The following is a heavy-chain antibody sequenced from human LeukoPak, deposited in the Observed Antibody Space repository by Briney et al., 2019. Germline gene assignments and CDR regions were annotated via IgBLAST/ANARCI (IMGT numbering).Heavy chain of an antibody. CDR1: GFTFSSYS. CDR3: ARDILGYGGCFDD. Sequence: GGSLRLSCAASGFTFSSYSMRGVRQGPGKGLERGAVISYDVGNKYYADSVKGRFTISRDNSENTLYLQMNTLRAEDTGVYFCARDILGYGGCFDDWGQGTLVTVSS. D-gene: IGHD5-12*01. V-gene: IGHV3-30*04. CDR2: ISYDVGNK. J-gene: IGHJ4*02.